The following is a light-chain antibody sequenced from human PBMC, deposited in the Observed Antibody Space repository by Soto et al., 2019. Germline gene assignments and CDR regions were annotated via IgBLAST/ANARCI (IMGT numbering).Light chain of an antibody. V-gene: IGKV3-20*01. Sequence: EIVLTQSPGTLSLSPGERATLSCRASQSVSSSYLAWYQQKPGQAPRLLIYGASSRATGIPDRFSGSGSGTAFTLTISRLEPEDFAVYYCQQYGSSPPALTFGGGTKVEIK. CDR1: QSVSSSY. J-gene: IGKJ4*01. CDR3: QQYGSSPPALT. CDR2: GAS.